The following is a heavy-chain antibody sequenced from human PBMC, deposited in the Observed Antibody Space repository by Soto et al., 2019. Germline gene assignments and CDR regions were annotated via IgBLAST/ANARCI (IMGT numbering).Heavy chain of an antibody. D-gene: IGHD5-12*01. CDR1: GGTFSNYA. Sequence: QVQLVQSGAELKKPGSSVKVSCKSSGGTFSNYAITCVRQAPGQGLEWMGGIIPIFGTSNYAQKFQGRVTFTADESITTTYMELSSLKSEDTAVYYCASRPRNGYNTWGQGTLVTVSS. CDR2: IIPIFGTS. J-gene: IGHJ5*02. V-gene: IGHV1-69*01. CDR3: ASRPRNGYNT.